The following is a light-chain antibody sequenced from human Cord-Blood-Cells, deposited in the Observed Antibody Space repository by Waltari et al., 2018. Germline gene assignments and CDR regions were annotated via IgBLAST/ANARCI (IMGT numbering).Light chain of an antibody. J-gene: IGKJ2*03. CDR1: KGIISY. V-gene: IGKV1-8*01. CDR2: AAS. CDR3: QQYYSYPYS. Sequence: AIRMTQSPSSFSASTGDRVTITCRGSKGIISYLAWYQQKPGKAPKLLIYAASTLQSGVPSRCGGSGSATDFTITISCLQAEDFATYCCQQYYSYPYSFGQGTKLEIK.